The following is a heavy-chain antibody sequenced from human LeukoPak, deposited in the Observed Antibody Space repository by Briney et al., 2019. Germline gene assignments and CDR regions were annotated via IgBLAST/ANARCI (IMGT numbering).Heavy chain of an antibody. CDR3: ATGIAAAGSKFDY. CDR1: GFTLSSYE. CDR2: ISSSGSTI. J-gene: IGHJ4*02. D-gene: IGHD6-13*01. Sequence: GGSLRLSCAASGFTLSSYEMNWVRQAPGKGLEWVSYISSSGSTIYYADSVKGRFTISRDNAKNSLYLQMNSLRAEDTAVYYCATGIAAAGSKFDYWGQGTLVTVSS. V-gene: IGHV3-48*03.